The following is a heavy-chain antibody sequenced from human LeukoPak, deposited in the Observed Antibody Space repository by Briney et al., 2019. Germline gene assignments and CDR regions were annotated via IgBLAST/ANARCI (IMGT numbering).Heavy chain of an antibody. CDR2: ISYSGGTT. CDR1: GFTFTSYA. Sequence: GGSLRLSCAPSGFTFTSYAVSWVRQAPGKGLEWVPTISYSGGTTYHTDSVKGRFTISRDISKNTVYLQMNSLKAEDTAVYYCAKDGVVRGLGPYYFDSWGQGSLVTVSS. D-gene: IGHD3-10*01. CDR3: AKDGVVRGLGPYYFDS. V-gene: IGHV3-23*01. J-gene: IGHJ4*02.